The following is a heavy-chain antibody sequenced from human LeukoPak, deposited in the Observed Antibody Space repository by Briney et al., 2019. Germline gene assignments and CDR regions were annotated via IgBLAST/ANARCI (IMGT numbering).Heavy chain of an antibody. D-gene: IGHD2-2*01. CDR3: VKGECSSIWCYGYY. V-gene: IGHV3-64D*09. CDR1: GYTFTSYR. Sequence: GGSQTLVSSASGYTFTSYRMHWARQAPGKGLEYVSAISSNVGSTYYADSVEGRVTISRDNSKNTLYLQMSSQRAEDTAVYYLVKGECSSIWCYGYYCGKGNLVTFSS. CDR2: ISSNVGST. J-gene: IGHJ4*02.